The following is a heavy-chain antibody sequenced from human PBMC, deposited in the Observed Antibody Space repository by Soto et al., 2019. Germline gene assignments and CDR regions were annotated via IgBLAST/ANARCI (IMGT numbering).Heavy chain of an antibody. J-gene: IGHJ6*03. V-gene: IGHV3-23*01. D-gene: IGHD2-21*02. CDR3: AKGSGIPGYMDV. CDR1: GFTFSSYA. Sequence: PGGSLRLSCAASGFTFSSYAMSWVRQAPGKGLEWVSVISGSGGSTYYADSVKGRFTISRDNSKNTLYLQMNSLRAGDTAVYYCAKGSGIPGYMDVWGKGTTVTVSS. CDR2: ISGSGGST.